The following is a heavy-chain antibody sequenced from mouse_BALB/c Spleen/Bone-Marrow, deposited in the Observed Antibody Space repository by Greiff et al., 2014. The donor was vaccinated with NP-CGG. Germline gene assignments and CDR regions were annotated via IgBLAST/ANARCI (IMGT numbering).Heavy chain of an antibody. Sequence: EVQLQESGPELEKPGASVKISCKASGYSFSGYNLNWVKQSNGQSLEWIGNIDPYYGDTTYNQKFKGKATLTVDRSSSTAYMQLKSLTSEDSAVYYCTRKAYYTNWWYFDVWGAGTTVTVPS. CDR1: GYSFSGYN. V-gene: IGHV1-39*01. J-gene: IGHJ1*01. CDR3: TRKAYYTNWWYFDV. CDR2: IDPYYGDT. D-gene: IGHD2-5*01.